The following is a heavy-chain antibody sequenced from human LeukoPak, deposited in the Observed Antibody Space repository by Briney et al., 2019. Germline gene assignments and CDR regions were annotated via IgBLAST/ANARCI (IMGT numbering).Heavy chain of an antibody. CDR1: GYTLTELS. D-gene: IGHD3-22*01. Sequence: ASVKVSCKVSGYTLTELSMHWVRQAPGQGLEWMGIINPSGGSTSYAQKFQGRVTMTRDTSTSTVYMELSSLRSEDTAVYYCARGGTYDSSGNTPAGVDPWGQGTLVTVSS. CDR3: ARGGTYDSSGNTPAGVDP. V-gene: IGHV1-46*01. CDR2: INPSGGST. J-gene: IGHJ5*02.